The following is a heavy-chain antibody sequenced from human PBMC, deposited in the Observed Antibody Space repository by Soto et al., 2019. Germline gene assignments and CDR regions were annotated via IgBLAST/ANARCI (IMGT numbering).Heavy chain of an antibody. Sequence: GGSLRLSCAASGFTFSSYGMHWVRQAPGKGLEWVAVIWYDGSNKYYADSVKGRFTISRDNSKNTLYLQMNSLRAEDTAVYYCARDVGGPRGGWFAPWGQGTLVTVSS. CDR1: GFTFSSYG. V-gene: IGHV3-33*01. D-gene: IGHD2-15*01. CDR2: IWYDGSNK. J-gene: IGHJ5*02. CDR3: ARDVGGPRGGWFAP.